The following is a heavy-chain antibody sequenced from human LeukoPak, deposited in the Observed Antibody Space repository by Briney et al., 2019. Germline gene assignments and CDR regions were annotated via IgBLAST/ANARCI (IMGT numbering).Heavy chain of an antibody. CDR3: ARGGGAATAANRDAFDI. D-gene: IGHD2-2*01. Sequence: SETLSLTCAVSGGSISSSNWWSWVRQPPGKGLEWIGEIYHSGSTNYNPSLDSRVTMSVDTSKNQFSLRLTSMTAADTAVYYCARGGGAATAANRDAFDIWGQGTMVTVSS. V-gene: IGHV4-4*02. CDR2: IYHSGST. J-gene: IGHJ3*02. CDR1: GGSISSSNW.